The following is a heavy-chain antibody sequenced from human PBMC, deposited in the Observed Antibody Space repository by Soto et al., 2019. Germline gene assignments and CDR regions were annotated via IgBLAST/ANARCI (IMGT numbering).Heavy chain of an antibody. V-gene: IGHV3-15*07. Sequence: RLSFSASGFTFSYAWINWVRQTPGKGPGWVGRIKSKIDAGPTDFATPVKGRFTITRDDSQNMVYLEMTSMKTEETAVYFCTKDSYFTLKLVRFNYWGLGTLVTVSS. J-gene: IGHJ4*01. CDR1: GFTFSYAW. D-gene: IGHD6-6*01. CDR2: IKSKIDAGPT. CDR3: TKDSYFTLKLVRFNY.